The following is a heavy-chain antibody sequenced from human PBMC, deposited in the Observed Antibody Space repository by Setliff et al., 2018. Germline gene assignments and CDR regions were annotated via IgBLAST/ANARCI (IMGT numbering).Heavy chain of an antibody. Sequence: VASVKVSCKASGYTFRQSIVSWVRQAPGQGLEWLGWIGVYSGNTYSAQRFQGRVSLTTDESTSTAYLELRGLRSDDTAVYYCMRLVRFCSRTVCQRTSGDEAWGQGTLVTVSS. CDR3: MRLVRFCSRTVCQRTSGDEA. CDR2: IGVYSGNT. D-gene: IGHD3-3*01. V-gene: IGHV1-18*01. CDR1: GYTFRQSI. J-gene: IGHJ5*02.